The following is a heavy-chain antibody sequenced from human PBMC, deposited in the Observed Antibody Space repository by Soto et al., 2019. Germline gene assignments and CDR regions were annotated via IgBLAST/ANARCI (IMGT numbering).Heavy chain of an antibody. V-gene: IGHV4-39*01. CDR2: IYYSGST. CDR3: ARHMVSTSCYGYLCAFDI. J-gene: IGHJ3*02. D-gene: IGHD2-2*01. CDR1: GGSISSSSYY. Sequence: PSETLSLTCTVSGGSISSSSYYWGWIRQPPGKGLEWIGSIYYSGSTYYNPSLKSRVTISVDTSKNQFSLKLSSVTAADTAVYYCARHMVSTSCYGYLCAFDIWGQGTMVPVSS.